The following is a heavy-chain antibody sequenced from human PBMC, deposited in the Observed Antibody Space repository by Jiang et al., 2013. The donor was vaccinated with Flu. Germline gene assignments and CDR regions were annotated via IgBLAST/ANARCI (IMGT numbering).Heavy chain of an antibody. CDR1: GGSISSTNSY. Sequence: LLKPSETLSLTCTVSGGSISSTNSYWGWIRQSPGKGLEWIGGFYYTGSTYYNPSLRSPVTISVDTSKNQFSLELTPVTAADTAVYYCARGPFYYASDLQGPFDYWGQGTLVAVSS. J-gene: IGHJ4*02. D-gene: IGHD3-10*01. V-gene: IGHV4-39*01. CDR2: FYYTGST. CDR3: ARGPFYYASDLQGPFDY.